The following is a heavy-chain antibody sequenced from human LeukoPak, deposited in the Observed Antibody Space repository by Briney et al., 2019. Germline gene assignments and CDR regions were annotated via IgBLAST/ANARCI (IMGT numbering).Heavy chain of an antibody. V-gene: IGHV3-33*01. CDR2: IWYDGSNK. CDR1: GFTFSSYG. CDR3: ACKIAVAGTHDAFDI. J-gene: IGHJ3*02. Sequence: GGSLRLSCAASGFTFSSYGMHWVRQAPGKGLEWVAVIWYDGSNKYYADSVKGRFTISRDNSKNTLYLQMNSLRAEDTAVYYCACKIAVAGTHDAFDIWGQGTMVTVSS. D-gene: IGHD6-19*01.